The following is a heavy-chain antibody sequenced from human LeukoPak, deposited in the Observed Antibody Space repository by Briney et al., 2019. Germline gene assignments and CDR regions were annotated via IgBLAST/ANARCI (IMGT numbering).Heavy chain of an antibody. D-gene: IGHD3-3*02. V-gene: IGHV4-61*02. Sequence: PSETLSLTCTVSGDSISSGDYYWSWIRQPAGKGLEWIGRISSSGSTNYNPSLKSRVPIAVDTSKNQFSLRLSSVTAADTAFYYCARDRGVLGFDYWGQGTLVTVSS. J-gene: IGHJ4*02. CDR1: GDSISSGDYY. CDR2: ISSSGST. CDR3: ARDRGVLGFDY.